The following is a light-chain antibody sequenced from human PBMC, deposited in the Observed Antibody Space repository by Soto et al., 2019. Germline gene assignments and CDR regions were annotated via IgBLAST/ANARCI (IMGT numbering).Light chain of an antibody. CDR1: QSVATY. V-gene: IGKV3-11*01. CDR2: DSS. J-gene: IGKJ3*01. CDR3: QQRSXCVT. Sequence: EIVLTQSPATLSLSPGERATLSCRASQSVATYLAWYQQKPGQAPRLLIYDSSNRATGIPARFSGSGSGTDFTLTISRLEPEDFAVYFCQQRSXCVTCGPGTKVXI.